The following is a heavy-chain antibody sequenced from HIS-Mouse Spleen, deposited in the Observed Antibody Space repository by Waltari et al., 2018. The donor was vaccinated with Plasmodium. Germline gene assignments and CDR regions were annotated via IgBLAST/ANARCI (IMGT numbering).Heavy chain of an antibody. D-gene: IGHD2-2*01. J-gene: IGHJ6*02. Sequence: QVQLVEFGGGLVKPGGSLGPSCAASGFPFRNSPMRWIRQAPGKGLEWVSYMSSSGSTIYYADSVKGRFTISRDNAKNSLYLQMNSLRAEDTAVYYCARDLLVGTYYYYGMDVWGQGTTVTVSS. V-gene: IGHV3-11*01. CDR1: GFPFRNSP. CDR3: ARDLLVGTYYYYGMDV. CDR2: MSSSGSTI.